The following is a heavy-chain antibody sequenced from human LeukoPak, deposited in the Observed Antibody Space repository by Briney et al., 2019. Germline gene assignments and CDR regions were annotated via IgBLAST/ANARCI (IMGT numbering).Heavy chain of an antibody. Sequence: QTGGSLRLSCAASGFAFSSYAMSWVRQAPGKGLEWVSAISGGGGSTYYADSVKGRFTISRDNAKNSLYLQMNSLRAEDTAVYYCARAYYDYVWGSYRYAFDIWGQGTMVTVSS. V-gene: IGHV3-23*01. CDR2: ISGGGGST. CDR3: ARAYYDYVWGSYRYAFDI. D-gene: IGHD3-16*02. J-gene: IGHJ3*02. CDR1: GFAFSSYA.